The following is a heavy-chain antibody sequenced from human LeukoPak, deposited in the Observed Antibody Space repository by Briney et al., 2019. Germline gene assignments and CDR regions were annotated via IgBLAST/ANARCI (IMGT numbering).Heavy chain of an antibody. Sequence: PGGSLRLSCAASGFTFSSYTMSWVRQAPGKGLERVSGISGRSDSIYYADSVEGRFTISRDYSKSTVDLQMNSLRAEDTAVYYCAREKWERHHCGVDVWGQGTTVTASS. CDR2: ISGRSDSI. J-gene: IGHJ6*02. V-gene: IGHV3-23*01. CDR1: GFTFSSYT. CDR3: AREKWERHHCGVDV. D-gene: IGHD1-26*01.